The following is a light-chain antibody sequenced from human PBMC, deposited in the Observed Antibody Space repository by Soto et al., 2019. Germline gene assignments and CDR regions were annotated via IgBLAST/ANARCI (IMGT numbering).Light chain of an antibody. CDR1: SSDVGGYNY. V-gene: IGLV2-14*01. CDR3: SSYTSSSTLDV. CDR2: DVS. J-gene: IGLJ1*01. Sequence: QSALTQPASVSGSPGQSITISCTGTSSDVGGYNYVSWYQQHRGKAPKLMIYDVSNRPSGVSNRFSGSKSGNTASLTISGLQAEDEADYYCSSYTSSSTLDVFGTGTKLTVL.